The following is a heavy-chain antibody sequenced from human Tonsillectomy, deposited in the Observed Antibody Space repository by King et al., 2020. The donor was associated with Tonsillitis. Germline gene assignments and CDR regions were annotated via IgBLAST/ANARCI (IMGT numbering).Heavy chain of an antibody. Sequence: VQLVESGGGLVQPGGSLRLSCAASGFTFISYCMHWVRQAPGKGLVWVSRINSDGSSTSYADSVKGRFTIPRDNAKNTLYLQMNSLRAEDTAVYYCARSDYSKDAFDIWGQGTMVTVSS. J-gene: IGHJ3*02. D-gene: IGHD4-11*01. CDR1: GFTFISYC. CDR3: ARSDYSKDAFDI. V-gene: IGHV3-74*01. CDR2: INSDGSST.